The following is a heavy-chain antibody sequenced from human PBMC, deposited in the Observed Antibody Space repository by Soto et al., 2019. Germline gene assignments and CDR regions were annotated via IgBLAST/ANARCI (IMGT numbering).Heavy chain of an antibody. J-gene: IGHJ4*02. CDR3: ERGDIVAYIVATIWYSY. Sequence: SETLSLTCTVSGGSISSSSYYWGWIRQPPGKGLEWIGSIYYSGSTYYNPSLKSRVTISVDTSKNQFSLKLSSVTAADTAVYYCERGDIVAYIVATIWYSYRGQGTLVSVSS. CDR2: IYYSGST. CDR1: GGSISSSSYY. V-gene: IGHV4-39*01. D-gene: IGHD5-12*01.